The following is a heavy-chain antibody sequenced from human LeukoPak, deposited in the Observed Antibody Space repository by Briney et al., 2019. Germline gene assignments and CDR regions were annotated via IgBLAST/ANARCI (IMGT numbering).Heavy chain of an antibody. CDR3: ARVRSGSYYFDY. V-gene: IGHV4-38-2*02. CDR1: GYSISSGYY. D-gene: IGHD1-26*01. Sequence: SETLSLTCTVSGYSISSGYYWGWIRQPPGKGLEWIGSIYHSGSTNYNPSLKSRVTISVDTSKNQFSLRLSSVTAADTAVYYCARVRSGSYYFDYWGQGTLVTVSS. CDR2: IYHSGST. J-gene: IGHJ4*02.